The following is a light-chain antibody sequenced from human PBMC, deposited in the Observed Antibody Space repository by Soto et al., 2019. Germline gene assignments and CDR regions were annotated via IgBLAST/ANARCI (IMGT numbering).Light chain of an antibody. CDR2: AAS. J-gene: IGKJ1*01. CDR3: QQRYSLRT. Sequence: DIQMTQSPSSLSASVGDRVTITCRASQGISTYLNWYQQKPGKAPKLLIYAASSLQSGVPSRFSGSGSGTAVTLTISSLQPEDFATYYCQQRYSLRTFGQGTKVEIK. V-gene: IGKV1-39*01. CDR1: QGISTY.